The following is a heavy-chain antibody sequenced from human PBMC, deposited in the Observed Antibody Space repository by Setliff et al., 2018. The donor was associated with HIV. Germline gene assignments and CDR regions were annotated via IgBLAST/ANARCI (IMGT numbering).Heavy chain of an antibody. Sequence: PSETLSLTCSISGASISSGRYYWTWIRQPAGKGLEWIGHVYYSGITNYNASLKSRVTISVDTSKNQFSLRLRSVTAADTAVYYCAGADYSDTSGYYSNFDYWGQGTLVTVSS. CDR3: AGADYSDTSGYYSNFDY. V-gene: IGHV4-61*10. J-gene: IGHJ4*02. CDR2: VYYSGIT. D-gene: IGHD3-22*01. CDR1: GASISSGRYY.